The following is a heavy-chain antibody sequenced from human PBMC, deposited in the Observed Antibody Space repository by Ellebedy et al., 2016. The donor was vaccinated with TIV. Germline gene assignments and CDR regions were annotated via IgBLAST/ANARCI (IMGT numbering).Heavy chain of an antibody. CDR3: ARDPAFGWELDAFDI. J-gene: IGHJ3*02. V-gene: IGHV4-59*01. D-gene: IGHD1-26*01. CDR1: GGSISSYY. Sequence: GSLRLXXTVSGGSISSYYWSWIRQPPGKGLEWIGYIYYSGSTYYNPSLKSRVTISVDTSKNQFSLKLSSVTAADTAVYYCARDPAFGWELDAFDIWGQGTMVTVSS. CDR2: IYYSGST.